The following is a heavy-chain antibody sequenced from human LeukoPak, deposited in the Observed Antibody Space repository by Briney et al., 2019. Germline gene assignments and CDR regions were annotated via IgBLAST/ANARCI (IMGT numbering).Heavy chain of an antibody. CDR2: IYYSGST. CDR1: GGSISSGDYY. CDR3: TSGGSHVARPDWFAP. V-gene: IGHV4-30-4*08. J-gene: IGHJ5*02. D-gene: IGHD2-15*01. Sequence: PSETLSLTCTVSGGSISSGDYYWSWIRQPPGRGLDCIGYIYYSGSTYYNPSLKGRVTISVDTSKNQFSLKLSSVTAADTAVDDDTSGGSHVARPDWFAPWGQGTLVTVSS.